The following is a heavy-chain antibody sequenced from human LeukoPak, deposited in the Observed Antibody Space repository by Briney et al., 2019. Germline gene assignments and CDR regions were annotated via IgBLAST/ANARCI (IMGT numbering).Heavy chain of an antibody. Sequence: PSGTLSLTRTVSVGSISSSSYYWGWIRQPPGKGLEWIGSIYYSGSTYYNPSLKSRVTISVDTSKNQFSLKLSSVTAADTAVYYCASGSSATGYFDYWGQGTLVTVSS. CDR1: VGSISSSSYY. D-gene: IGHD6-25*01. CDR2: IYYSGST. CDR3: ASGSSATGYFDY. J-gene: IGHJ4*02. V-gene: IGHV4-39*01.